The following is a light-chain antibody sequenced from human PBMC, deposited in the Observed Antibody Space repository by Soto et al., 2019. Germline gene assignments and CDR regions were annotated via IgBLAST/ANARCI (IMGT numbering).Light chain of an antibody. CDR1: QGLTYIDGNTY. CDR2: NVS. Sequence: DVVMTQSPLSLSVTLGQPASISCTASQGLTYIDGNTYLNWVHQRPGQSPRRLIYNVSNLDSGVAVTGSGSGSGTHFTLQISRVEAEDVGIYCCMQGTHWSSLTFGGATKLEIK. CDR3: MQGTHWSSLT. J-gene: IGKJ4*01. V-gene: IGKV2-30*01.